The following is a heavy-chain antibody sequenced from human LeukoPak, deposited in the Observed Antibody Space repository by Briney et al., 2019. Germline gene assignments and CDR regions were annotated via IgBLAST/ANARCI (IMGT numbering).Heavy chain of an antibody. J-gene: IGHJ3*02. V-gene: IGHV3-30*04. CDR2: ISYDGSNK. CDR3: ARDSGDGFNPGIFEAFDI. Sequence: PGGSLRLSCAASGFTFSSYAMHWVRQAPGKGLEWVAVISYDGSNKYYADSVKGRFTISRDNSKNTLYLQMNSLRAEDTAVYYCARDSGDGFNPGIFEAFDIWGQGTMVTVSS. CDR1: GFTFSSYA. D-gene: IGHD2/OR15-2a*01.